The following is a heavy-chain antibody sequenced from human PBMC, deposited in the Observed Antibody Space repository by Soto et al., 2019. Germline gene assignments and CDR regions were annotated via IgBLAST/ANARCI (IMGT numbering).Heavy chain of an antibody. J-gene: IGHJ6*02. CDR3: ARERCVATNGGGDYCYGMDV. Sequence: QVQLVESGGGVVQPGRSLRLSCAASGFTFSSYAMHWVRQAPGQGLEWVSVISYDGSNKYYADSVKGRFTISRDNSKNTLYRQMNSLRAEDTAVYYCARERCVATNGGGDYCYGMDVWGQGTTVTDSS. D-gene: IGHD5-12*01. CDR1: GFTFSSYA. V-gene: IGHV3-30-3*01. CDR2: ISYDGSNK.